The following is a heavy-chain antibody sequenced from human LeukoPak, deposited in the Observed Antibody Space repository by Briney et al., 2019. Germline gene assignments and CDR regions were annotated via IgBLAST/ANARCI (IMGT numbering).Heavy chain of an antibody. Sequence: GRSLRLSCAASGFTFDDYAMHWVRQAPGKGLGWVSGISWNSGSIGYADSVKGRFTISRDNAKNSLYLQMNSLRAEDTALYYCAKDTAAAGRITFDYWGQGTLVTVSS. CDR1: GFTFDDYA. CDR2: ISWNSGSI. D-gene: IGHD6-13*01. J-gene: IGHJ4*02. V-gene: IGHV3-9*01. CDR3: AKDTAAAGRITFDY.